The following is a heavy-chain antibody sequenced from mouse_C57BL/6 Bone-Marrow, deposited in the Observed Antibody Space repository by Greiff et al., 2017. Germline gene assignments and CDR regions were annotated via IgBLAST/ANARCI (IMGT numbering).Heavy chain of an antibody. J-gene: IGHJ4*01. CDR1: GYSFTDYN. V-gene: IGHV1-39*01. CDR3: ARRDITTVDAMDY. Sequence: EVQLQQSGPELVKPGASVKISCKASGYSFTDYNMNWVKQSNGKSLEWIGVINPNYGTTSYNQKVKGKATLTVDQSSSTAYMQLNSLKSEDSAVYYCARRDITTVDAMDYWGQGTSVTVSS. D-gene: IGHD1-1*01. CDR2: INPNYGTT.